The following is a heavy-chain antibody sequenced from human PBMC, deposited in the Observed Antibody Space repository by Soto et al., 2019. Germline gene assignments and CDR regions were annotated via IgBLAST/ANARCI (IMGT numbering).Heavy chain of an antibody. J-gene: IGHJ6*02. CDR2: IYYSGST. CDR3: ARGRGEIVAHYSYYGMDI. V-gene: IGHV4-61*01. D-gene: IGHD5-12*01. CDR1: GGSVSSGSYY. Sequence: PSETLSLTCTVSGGSVSSGSYYWSWIRQPPGKGLEWIGYIYYSGSTNYNPSLKSRVTISVDTSKNQFSLKLSSVTAADTAVHDCARGRGEIVAHYSYYGMDIWGQGTSVTVSS.